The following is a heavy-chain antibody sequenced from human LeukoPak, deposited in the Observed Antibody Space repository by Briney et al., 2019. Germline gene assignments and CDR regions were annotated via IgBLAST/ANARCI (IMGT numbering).Heavy chain of an antibody. CDR3: ARVGPGDAFDI. J-gene: IGHJ3*02. D-gene: IGHD3-16*01. V-gene: IGHV1-2*02. CDR2: INPNSGGT. CDR1: GYTFTGYY. Sequence: VASVKVSCKASGYTFTGYYMHGVRQAPGQGLEWMGWINPNSGGTNYAQKFQGRATMTRDTSISTAYMELSRLRSDDTAVYYCARVGPGDAFDIWGQGTMVTVSS.